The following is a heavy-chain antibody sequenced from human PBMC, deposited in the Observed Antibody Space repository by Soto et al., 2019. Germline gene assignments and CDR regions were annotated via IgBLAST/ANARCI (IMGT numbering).Heavy chain of an antibody. CDR1: GGSISSSQW. D-gene: IGHD1-26*01. CDR2: IYHSGST. CDR3: ATREGLPDPFDI. Sequence: QVQLQESGPGLVKPSGTLSLTCAVSGGSISSSQWWGWVRQSPGRGLEWIGEIYHSGSTNYNPSLYSRVTVSLDKSKNQFSLKLTSVTAADTAIYYCATREGLPDPFDIRGHGTMVTVSS. V-gene: IGHV4-4*02. J-gene: IGHJ3*02.